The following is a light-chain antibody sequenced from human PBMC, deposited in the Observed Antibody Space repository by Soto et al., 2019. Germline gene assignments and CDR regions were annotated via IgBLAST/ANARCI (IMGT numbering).Light chain of an antibody. CDR1: QDISNY. CDR3: QQYDNLFFS. CDR2: DVF. Sequence: DIQMTQSPSSLSASVGDRVIITCQASQDISNYLNWYQKKPGKAPKLLIYDVFNLEAGVPSRFSGSGSGTDFTLNISSLQPEDIATYYCQQYDNLFFSFGGGTRVELK. J-gene: IGKJ4*01. V-gene: IGKV1-33*01.